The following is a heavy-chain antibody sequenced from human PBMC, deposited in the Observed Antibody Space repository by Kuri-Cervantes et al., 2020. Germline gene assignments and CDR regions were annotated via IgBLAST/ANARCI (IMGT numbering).Heavy chain of an antibody. J-gene: IGHJ4*02. CDR2: IKTDGSVK. Sequence: GGSLRLSCIASGFNFGDYAMNWVRQAPGKGLEWVANIKTDGSVKYYVDSVKGRFTISRDNAKNSLYLQMNSLRAEDTAVYYCARHWSRGFDYWGQGTLVTVSS. V-gene: IGHV3-7*01. CDR1: GFNFGDYA. CDR3: ARHWSRGFDY. D-gene: IGHD3-3*01.